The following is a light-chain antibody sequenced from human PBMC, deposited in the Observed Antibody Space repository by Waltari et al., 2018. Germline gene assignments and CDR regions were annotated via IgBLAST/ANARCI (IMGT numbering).Light chain of an antibody. J-gene: IGKJ4*01. V-gene: IGKV1-39*01. CDR3: LQTYSTPLT. CDR2: AAS. Sequence: DIQMTQSPSSLSASVGDRVTITCRARQSISGSLNWYQQKPGKAPKLLIYAASSLQRGVPSRFSGSASGTYFTLTISSLQPEDFATYYCLQTYSTPLTFGGGTNVDIK. CDR1: QSISGS.